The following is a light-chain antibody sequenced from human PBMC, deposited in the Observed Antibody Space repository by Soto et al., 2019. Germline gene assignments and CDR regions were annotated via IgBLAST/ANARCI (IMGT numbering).Light chain of an antibody. CDR3: QHSTNWLGP. J-gene: IGKJ4*01. CDR1: QAISSN. CDR2: GAS. V-gene: IGKV3-15*01. Sequence: EIGMTQSPATLSVSRGERATLSCRANQAISSNLAWYQQKPGQAPRLLIYGASTRATGIPDRFSGSGSGTEFTLTISSLQSEDFAVYYCQHSTNWLGPFGGGTKVAIK.